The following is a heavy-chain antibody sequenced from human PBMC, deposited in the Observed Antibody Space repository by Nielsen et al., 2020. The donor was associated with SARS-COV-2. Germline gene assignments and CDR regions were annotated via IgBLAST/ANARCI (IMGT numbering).Heavy chain of an antibody. D-gene: IGHD6-25*01. CDR1: GITFSDSGTTFSDYY. Sequence: GGSLRLSCAASGITFSDSGTTFSDYYMSWIRQAPGKGLEWVSYISSSGSIINFADSVKGRFTISRDNAKNSLYLQMNSLRDEDTAVYYCARDQDGGAATSNWYFDLWGRGTLVIVS. CDR2: ISSSGSII. J-gene: IGHJ2*01. V-gene: IGHV3-11*04. CDR3: ARDQDGGAATSNWYFDL.